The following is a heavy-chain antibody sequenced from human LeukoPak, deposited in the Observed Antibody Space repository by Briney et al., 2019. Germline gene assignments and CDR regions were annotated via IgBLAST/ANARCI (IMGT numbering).Heavy chain of an antibody. Sequence: GGSLRLSCAASGFTFSSYEMNWVRQAPGKGLEWVSYISSSGSTIYYADSVKGRFTISRDNAKNSLYLQMNSLRAEDTAVYYCARGTLNIPGEHGAFDYWGQGTLVTVSS. D-gene: IGHD1-14*01. CDR3: ARGTLNIPGEHGAFDY. CDR1: GFTFSSYE. V-gene: IGHV3-48*03. J-gene: IGHJ4*02. CDR2: ISSSGSTI.